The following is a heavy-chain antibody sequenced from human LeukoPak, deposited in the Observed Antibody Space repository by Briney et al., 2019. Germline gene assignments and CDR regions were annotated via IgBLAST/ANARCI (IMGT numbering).Heavy chain of an antibody. V-gene: IGHV3-30*02. CDR3: AKGGSGWYGTRYY. CDR1: GFTFSNYG. J-gene: IGHJ4*02. CDR2: VWSDGTTK. D-gene: IGHD6-19*01. Sequence: GGSLRLSCAASGFTFSNYGMHWVRQAPGKGLEWVAVVWSDGTTKNYADSVKGRFTISRDNSKNTLYLQMNSLRAEDTAVYYCAKGGSGWYGTRYYWGQGTLVTVSS.